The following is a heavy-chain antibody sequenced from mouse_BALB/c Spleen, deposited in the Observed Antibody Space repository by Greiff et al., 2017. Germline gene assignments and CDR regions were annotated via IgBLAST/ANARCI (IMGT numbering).Heavy chain of an antibody. V-gene: IGHV1-7*01. CDR2: INPSTGYT. D-gene: IGHD2-3*01. CDR3: ARGDGYYKAFAY. J-gene: IGHJ3*01. Sequence: QVQLKQSGAELAKPGASVKMSCKASGYTFTSYWMHWVKQRPGQGLEWIGYINPSTGYTEYNQKFKDKATLTADKSSSTAYMQLSSLTSEDSAVYYCARGDGYYKAFAYWGQGTLVTVSA. CDR1: GYTFTSYW.